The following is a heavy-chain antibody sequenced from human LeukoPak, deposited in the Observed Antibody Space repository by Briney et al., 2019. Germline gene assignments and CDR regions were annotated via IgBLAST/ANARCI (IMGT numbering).Heavy chain of an antibody. J-gene: IGHJ4*02. CDR3: VKDRTGTYTLDY. CDR2: ISDDGSRQ. V-gene: IGHV3-30-3*01. Sequence: GGSLRLSCAASGFTFSNYAMSWVRQAPGKGLEWVAFISDDGSRQHYADSVKGRFTISRDNSKNTLNLQMNSLRAEDTAVYYCVKDRTGTYTLDYWGQGTLVTVSS. CDR1: GFTFSNYA. D-gene: IGHD3-10*01.